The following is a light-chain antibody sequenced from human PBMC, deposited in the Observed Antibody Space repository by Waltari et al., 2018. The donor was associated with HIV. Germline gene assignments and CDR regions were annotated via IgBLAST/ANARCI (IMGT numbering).Light chain of an antibody. CDR3: QSADISTWV. CDR2: KDT. Sequence: SSELTQPPSVSVSPGPTAMTTCSRAAFPKRCAYWYQQKPGQAPVLVIYKDTERPSGIPERFSGSSSGTTVTLTISGVQAEDEADYYCQSADISTWVFGGGTKLTVL. CDR1: AFPKRC. V-gene: IGLV3-25*03. J-gene: IGLJ3*02.